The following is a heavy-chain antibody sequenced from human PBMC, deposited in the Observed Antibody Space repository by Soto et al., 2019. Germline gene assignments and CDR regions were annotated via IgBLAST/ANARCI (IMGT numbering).Heavy chain of an antibody. CDR1: GFTFSTYW. V-gene: IGHV3-74*01. D-gene: IGHD2-2*01. Sequence: EVQLVESGGGLVQPGGSLRLSCAASGFTFSTYWMHWIRQVPGKGLDCVSRINSYASHTYYADSVKGRFTISRDNAKNTLHLEMNTLRAEDKAVYYCVRDGHCIPTSCYANWFDHWGQGTLVTVSS. CDR3: VRDGHCIPTSCYANWFDH. CDR2: INSYASHT. J-gene: IGHJ5*02.